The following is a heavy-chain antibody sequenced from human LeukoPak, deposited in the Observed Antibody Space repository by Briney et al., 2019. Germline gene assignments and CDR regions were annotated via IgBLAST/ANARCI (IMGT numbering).Heavy chain of an antibody. CDR2: IWYDGSNK. Sequence: GRSLRLSCAASGFTFSSYGMHWVRQAPGKGLEWVAVIWYDGSNKYYADSVKGRFTISRDNSKNTLYLQMNSLRAEDTAVCYCAKDYGDYVAEYFQHWGQGTLVTVSS. D-gene: IGHD4-17*01. CDR3: AKDYGDYVAEYFQH. CDR1: GFTFSSYG. J-gene: IGHJ1*01. V-gene: IGHV3-33*06.